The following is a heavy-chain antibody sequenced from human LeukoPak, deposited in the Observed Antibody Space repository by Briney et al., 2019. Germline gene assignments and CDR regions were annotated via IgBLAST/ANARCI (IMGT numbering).Heavy chain of an antibody. V-gene: IGHV3-30*04. J-gene: IGHJ4*02. CDR1: GFPFSAYA. CDR3: ARDYGDYLRYFDY. D-gene: IGHD4-17*01. Sequence: GGSLRLSCAASGFPFSAYAMHWVRQAPGKGLEWVSIISYDGSIKYYADSLTGRFTISRDNSKNTLYLQMDSLRPDDTAVYYCARDYGDYLRYFDYWGQGTLVTVSS. CDR2: ISYDGSIK.